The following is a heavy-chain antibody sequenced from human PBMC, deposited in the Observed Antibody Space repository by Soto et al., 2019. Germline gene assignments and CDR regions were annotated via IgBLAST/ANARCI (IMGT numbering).Heavy chain of an antibody. CDR3: AKDLRVGATRGQYFQH. Sequence: GGSLSLSCAASCLTVSSSYMSWVRQAPGKGLQWVSAISGSGGSTYYADSVKGRFTISRDNSKNTLYLQMNSLRAEDTAVYYCAKDLRVGATRGQYFQHWGQGTRGTVSS. CDR2: ISGSGGST. CDR1: CLTVSSSY. D-gene: IGHD1-26*01. J-gene: IGHJ1*01. V-gene: IGHV3-23*01.